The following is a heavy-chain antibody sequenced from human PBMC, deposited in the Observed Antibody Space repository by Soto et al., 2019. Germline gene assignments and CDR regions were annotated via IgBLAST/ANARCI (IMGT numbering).Heavy chain of an antibody. CDR3: AREDIVVVPAAEYYYYYGMDV. Sequence: SVKVSCKASGGTFSSYAISWVRQAPGQGLEWMGGIIPIFGTANYAQKFQGRVTITADESTSTAYMELSSLRSEDTAVYYCAREDIVVVPAAEYYYYYGMDVWGQGTTVTVSS. J-gene: IGHJ6*02. CDR2: IIPIFGTA. V-gene: IGHV1-69*13. D-gene: IGHD2-2*01. CDR1: GGTFSSYA.